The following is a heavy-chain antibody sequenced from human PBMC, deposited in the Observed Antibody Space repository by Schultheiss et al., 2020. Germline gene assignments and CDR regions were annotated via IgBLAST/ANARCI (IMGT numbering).Heavy chain of an antibody. Sequence: SETLSLTCTVSGGSISSSTYYWGWIRQPPGKGLEWIGSIYYRGSTYYNPSLKSRVTISVDTSKNQFSLKLSSVTAADTAVYYCARLKYYYDSSGNNWFDPWGQGTLVTVSS. J-gene: IGHJ5*02. V-gene: IGHV4-39*01. D-gene: IGHD3-22*01. CDR2: IYYRGST. CDR1: GGSISSSTYY. CDR3: ARLKYYYDSSGNNWFDP.